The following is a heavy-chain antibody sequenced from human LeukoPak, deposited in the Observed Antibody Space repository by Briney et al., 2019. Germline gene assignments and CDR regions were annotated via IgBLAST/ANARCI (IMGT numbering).Heavy chain of an antibody. CDR3: ARGLTASFDY. V-gene: IGHV4-61*02. D-gene: IGHD2-21*01. CDR2: IYTSGST. Sequence: SETLSLTCTVSGGSISSGNYYWSWIRQPAGKGLEWIGRIYTSGSTNYNPSLKSRVTISVDTSKNQFSLNLSSVTAADTAVYYCARGLTASFDYWGQGTLVTVSS. J-gene: IGHJ4*02. CDR1: GGSISSGNYY.